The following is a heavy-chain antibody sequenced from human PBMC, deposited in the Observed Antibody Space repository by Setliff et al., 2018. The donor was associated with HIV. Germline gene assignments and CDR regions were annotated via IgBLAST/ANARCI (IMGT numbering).Heavy chain of an antibody. CDR1: GYSFTTYW. D-gene: IGHD3-3*01. CDR2: IYPYDSDT. V-gene: IGHV5-51*01. CDR3: ARRPYYDSWSGHQAFDV. Sequence: GESLTISCKGSGYSFTTYWIGWVRQMPGKGLEWMGIIYPYDSDTRYNPSFQGHVTISADKSISTAYVQWSGLKASDTAIYYCARRPYYDSWSGHQAFDVWGQGTMVT. J-gene: IGHJ3*01.